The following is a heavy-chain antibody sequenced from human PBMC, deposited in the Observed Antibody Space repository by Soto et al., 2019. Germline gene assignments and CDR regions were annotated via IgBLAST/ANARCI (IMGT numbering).Heavy chain of an antibody. Sequence: PSETLSLTCGVYGGSFSGYFWSWLRQSPGKGLEWLAEASDRGSRNYNPFLRGRLTISLDTSKNQFSLRLSSVTSADTAVYYCARGLAPTIFGTVPTPNWFDPWGQGTQVTISS. CDR2: ASDRGSR. V-gene: IGHV4-34*01. CDR1: GGSFSGYF. CDR3: ARGLAPTIFGTVPTPNWFDP. D-gene: IGHD3-3*01. J-gene: IGHJ5*02.